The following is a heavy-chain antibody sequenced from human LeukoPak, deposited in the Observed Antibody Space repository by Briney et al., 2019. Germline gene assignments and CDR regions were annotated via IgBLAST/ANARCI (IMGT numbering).Heavy chain of an antibody. CDR1: GGSISSYY. CDR3: ARDRFGKPIDY. V-gene: IGHV4-59*01. Sequence: SETLSLTCTVSGGSISSYYWSWIRQPPGKGLEWIGYIYYSGSTNYNPSLKSRVTISVDTSKNQFSLKLSSVTAADTAVYYCARDRFGKPIDYWGQGTLVTVSS. J-gene: IGHJ4*02. D-gene: IGHD3-10*01. CDR2: IYYSGST.